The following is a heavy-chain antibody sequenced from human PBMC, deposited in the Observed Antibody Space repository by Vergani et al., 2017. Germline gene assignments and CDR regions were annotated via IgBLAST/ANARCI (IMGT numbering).Heavy chain of an antibody. V-gene: IGHV4-39*07. J-gene: IGHJ4*02. CDR1: GGSISSSSYY. D-gene: IGHD3-10*01. Sequence: QLQLQESGPGLVKPSETLSLTCTVSGGSISSSSYYWGWLRQPPGKGLEWIGSLYYSGSTNNNPSLKSRVTISVDTSKNQFSLKLSSVTAADTAVYYCARVGGHYYGSGSYNYWGQGTLVTVSS. CDR3: ARVGGHYYGSGSYNY. CDR2: LYYSGST.